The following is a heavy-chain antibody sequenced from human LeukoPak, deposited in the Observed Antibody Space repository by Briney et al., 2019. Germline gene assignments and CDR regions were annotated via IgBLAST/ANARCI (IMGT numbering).Heavy chain of an antibody. CDR3: ARENVDTATTDY. Sequence: SVKVSCKASGGTFNSYAISWVRQAPGQGLEWMGRIIPIVGIVNYAQKFQGRVTITADKSTSTAYMELSSLRSEDTAVYYCARENVDTATTDYWGQGTLVTVSS. CDR2: IIPIVGIV. V-gene: IGHV1-69*04. CDR1: GGTFNSYA. D-gene: IGHD5-18*01. J-gene: IGHJ4*02.